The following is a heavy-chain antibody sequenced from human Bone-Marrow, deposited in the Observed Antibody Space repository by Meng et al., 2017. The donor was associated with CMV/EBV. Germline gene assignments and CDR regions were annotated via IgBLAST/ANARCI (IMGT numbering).Heavy chain of an antibody. CDR2: MIPIFGTA. CDR1: GGTFSSYA. Sequence: SVKVSCKASGGTFSSYAISWVRQAPGQGLEWMGGMIPIFGTANYAQKFQGRVTITTDESTSTAYMELSSLRSEDTAVYYCARWNWNQQSFDYWGQGTLVTVSS. D-gene: IGHD1-1*01. CDR3: ARWNWNQQSFDY. J-gene: IGHJ4*02. V-gene: IGHV1-69*05.